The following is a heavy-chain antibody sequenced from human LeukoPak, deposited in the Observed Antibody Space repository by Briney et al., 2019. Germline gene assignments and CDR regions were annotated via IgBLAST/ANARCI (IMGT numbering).Heavy chain of an antibody. CDR1: GFTFSSYS. Sequence: QSGGSLRFSCAASGFTFSSYSMNWVRQAPGKGLEWVSYIGSSGGNIFYADSVKGRFTISRDNAKNSLYLHMNSLRAEDTAVYYCARDLSNNWKLDYWGQGTLVTVSS. D-gene: IGHD1-1*01. V-gene: IGHV3-48*04. CDR3: ARDLSNNWKLDY. CDR2: IGSSGGNI. J-gene: IGHJ4*02.